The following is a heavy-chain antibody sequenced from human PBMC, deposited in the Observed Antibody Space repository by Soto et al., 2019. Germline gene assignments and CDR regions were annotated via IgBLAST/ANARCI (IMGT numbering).Heavy chain of an antibody. V-gene: IGHV1-18*04. Sequence: QVHLVQSGGEVKKPGASVKVSCKASGYTFNRHGITWVRQAPGQGVEWMGWISGYNGDINYEQKFQGRVTLSSDTLTSTVYLDLKSLGFDDAAVYYCARVRIVGAREIDFWGQGTLVTVSS. CDR1: GYTFNRHG. D-gene: IGHD1-26*01. CDR3: ARVRIVGAREIDF. J-gene: IGHJ4*02. CDR2: ISGYNGDI.